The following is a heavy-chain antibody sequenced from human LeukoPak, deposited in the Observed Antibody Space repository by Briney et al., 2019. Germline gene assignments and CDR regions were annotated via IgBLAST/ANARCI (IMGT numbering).Heavy chain of an antibody. CDR1: GFTFSSYA. V-gene: IGHV3-30-3*01. D-gene: IGHD1-26*01. CDR3: ARDHAGATDGHY. CDR2: ISYDGSNK. Sequence: GRSLRLSSAASGFTFSSYAMHWVRQAPGKGLEWVAVISYDGSNKYYADSVKGRFTISRDNSKNTLYLQMNSLRAEDTAVYYCARDHAGATDGHYWGQGTLVTVSS. J-gene: IGHJ4*02.